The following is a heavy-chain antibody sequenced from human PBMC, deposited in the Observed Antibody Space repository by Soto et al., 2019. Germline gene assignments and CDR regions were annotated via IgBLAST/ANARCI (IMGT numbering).Heavy chain of an antibody. CDR1: GFTFSSYA. CDR2: ISGSAGSA. V-gene: IGHV3-23*01. J-gene: IGHJ4*02. Sequence: QSVGSLRLSCAASGFTFSSYAVSWVRQAPGKGPEWVSSISGSAGSAYYVDPVKGRFTISRDNAKSTLYLQMNSLTVEDGAVYYCADSWLPTSYWGPGTLVTVSS. CDR3: ADSWLPTSY. D-gene: IGHD3-10*01.